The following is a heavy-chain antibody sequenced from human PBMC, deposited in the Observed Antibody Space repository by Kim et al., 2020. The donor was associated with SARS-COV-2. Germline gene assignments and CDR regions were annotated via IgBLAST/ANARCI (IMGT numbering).Heavy chain of an antibody. V-gene: IGHV3-23*01. CDR2: INGDGGLT. D-gene: IGHD3-10*01. Sequence: GGSLRLSCAASGFTFSSFAMTWLRQLPGKGLEWVSVINGDGGLTFYADSVKGRFTISRDNSKNTLYLQMNSLRADDTAVYYCAKGFHYGSGAMPKYFDYWGQGTLVTVSS. CDR1: GFTFSSFA. J-gene: IGHJ4*02. CDR3: AKGFHYGSGAMPKYFDY.